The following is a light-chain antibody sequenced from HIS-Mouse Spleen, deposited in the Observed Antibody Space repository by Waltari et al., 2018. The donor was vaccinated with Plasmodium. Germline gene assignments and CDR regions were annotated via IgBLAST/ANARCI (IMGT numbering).Light chain of an antibody. CDR2: WAS. Sequence: DIVMTQSTDSLAVSLCERDTINCQSSLSVLYSSNNKNYLAWSQQKPGQPPNLLIYWASTRESGVPDRFSGSGSGTDFTLTISSMQAEDVAVYYCQQYYSTPPYTFGQGTKLESK. V-gene: IGKV4-1*01. CDR1: LSVLYSSNNKNY. J-gene: IGKJ2*01. CDR3: QQYYSTPPYT.